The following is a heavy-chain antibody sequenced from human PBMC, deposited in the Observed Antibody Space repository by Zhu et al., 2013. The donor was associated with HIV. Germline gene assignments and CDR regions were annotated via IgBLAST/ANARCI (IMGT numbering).Heavy chain of an antibody. CDR3: ARASPTTVGNPSRFDI. J-gene: IGHJ3*02. CDR2: IIPIFGTP. V-gene: IGHV1-69*01. Sequence: QVQLVQSGAEVKKPGSSVRVSCKASGGTFSTYTLTWVRQAPGQGLEWMGGIIPIFGTPNYAQMFQGRVTITADESTSTAYMELSSLRSEDTAVYYCARASPTTVGNPSRFDIVGPRDKWSPSLQ. D-gene: IGHD4-17*01. CDR1: GGTFSTYT.